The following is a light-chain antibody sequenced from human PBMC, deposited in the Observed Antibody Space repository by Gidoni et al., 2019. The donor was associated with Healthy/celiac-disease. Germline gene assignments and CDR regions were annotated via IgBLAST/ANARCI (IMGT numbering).Light chain of an antibody. Sequence: SYELTQPPSVSVSPGQTARITCSGDALPKQYAYWYQQKPGTAPVLVIYKASERPSGIPERFSGSSSGTTVTLTISGVQAEDEADYYCQSADSSGTYYVVFGGGTKLTVL. CDR1: ALPKQY. CDR2: KAS. CDR3: QSADSSGTYYVV. V-gene: IGLV3-25*03. J-gene: IGLJ2*01.